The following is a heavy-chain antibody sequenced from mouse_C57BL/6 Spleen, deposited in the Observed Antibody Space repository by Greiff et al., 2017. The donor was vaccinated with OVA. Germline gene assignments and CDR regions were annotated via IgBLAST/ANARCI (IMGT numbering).Heavy chain of an antibody. J-gene: IGHJ4*01. CDR2: LNPNNGGT. CDR1: GYTFTDYY. V-gene: IGHV1-26*01. Sequence: EVQLQQSGPELVKPGASVKISCKASGYTFTDYYMNWVKQSHGKSLEWIGDLNPNNGGTSYNQKFKGKATLTVDKSSSTAYMELRSLTSEDSAVYYCAREDYYGSSYVEAMDYWGQGTSVTVSS. CDR3: AREDYYGSSYVEAMDY. D-gene: IGHD1-1*01.